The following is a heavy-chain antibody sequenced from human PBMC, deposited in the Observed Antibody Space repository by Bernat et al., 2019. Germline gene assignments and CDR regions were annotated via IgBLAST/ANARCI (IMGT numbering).Heavy chain of an antibody. V-gene: IGHV3-30-3*01. CDR2: ISYDGSNK. J-gene: IGHJ4*02. D-gene: IGHD6-19*01. Sequence: QVQLVESGGGLVQPGRSLRLSCAASGFPFSSYAMHWFRQAPGKGLEWVAVISYDGSNKYYADSVKGRFTISRDNSKNTLYLQMNSLRAEDTAVYYCAREGAVAGVYYFDYWGQGTLVTVSS. CDR3: AREGAVAGVYYFDY. CDR1: GFPFSSYA.